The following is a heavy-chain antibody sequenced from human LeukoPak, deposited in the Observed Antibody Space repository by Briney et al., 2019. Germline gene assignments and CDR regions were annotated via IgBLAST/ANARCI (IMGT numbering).Heavy chain of an antibody. Sequence: GGSLRLSCAASGFTFSRYAMHWVRQAPGKGLEWVASIRYDGTDKYYQDSVKGRFTISRDNSKSTLYLQMNSLRADDAALYYCAFYYSSGLVYFWGQGTLGNGSS. V-gene: IGHV3-30*02. J-gene: IGHJ4*02. CDR2: IRYDGTDK. CDR3: AFYYSSGLVYF. CDR1: GFTFSRYA. D-gene: IGHD5/OR15-5a*01.